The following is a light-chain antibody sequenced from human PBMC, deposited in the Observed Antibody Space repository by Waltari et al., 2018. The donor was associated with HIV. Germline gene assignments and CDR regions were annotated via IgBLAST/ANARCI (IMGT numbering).Light chain of an antibody. CDR1: SSNIGAGYD. V-gene: IGLV1-40*01. CDR2: GTR. J-gene: IGLJ3*02. CDR3: QSYDSTGV. Sequence: QSVLTQPPSVSGAPGQRVTISCTGSSSNIGAGYDVHWYQQLPGTAPKLLIYGTRMRPSGVPDRCSGSKSGTSASLAITGLQAEDEADYYCQSYDSTGVFGGGTKLTVL.